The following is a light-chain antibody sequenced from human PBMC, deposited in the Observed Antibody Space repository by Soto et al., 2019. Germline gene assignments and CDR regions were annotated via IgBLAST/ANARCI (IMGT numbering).Light chain of an antibody. J-gene: IGKJ1*01. CDR2: DAS. V-gene: IGKV3-20*01. Sequence: EIVLTQSPGTLSLSPGERATLSCRASQSVSSNYLAWYQQKPGQPPRLLISDASNRATGIPDSFSGSGTGTDFTLTISGMEPEDFALYYCQHYGRSPPSWTFGQGTKVEIK. CDR1: QSVSSNY. CDR3: QHYGRSPPSWT.